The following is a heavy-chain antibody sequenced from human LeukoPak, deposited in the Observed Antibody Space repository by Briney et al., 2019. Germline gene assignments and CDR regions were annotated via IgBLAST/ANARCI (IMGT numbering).Heavy chain of an antibody. CDR1: GYTFTSYD. CDR3: ARVAYYYDSAGLYLNFFYGMDV. J-gene: IGHJ6*02. CDR2: MNPSSGNT. D-gene: IGHD3-22*01. Sequence: ASVKVSCKASGYTFTSYDINWVRQATGQGLEWLGWMNPSSGNTGYAQKFQGRVTMTRDTSISTAYMELSSLRSEDTAVYYCARVAYYYDSAGLYLNFFYGMDVWGQGTTVTVSS. V-gene: IGHV1-8*01.